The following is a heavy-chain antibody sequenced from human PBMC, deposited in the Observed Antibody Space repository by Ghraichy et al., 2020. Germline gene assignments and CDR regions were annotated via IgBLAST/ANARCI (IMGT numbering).Heavy chain of an antibody. CDR1: GYSFTSHW. V-gene: IGHV5-51*01. CDR2: IYPGDSDT. D-gene: IGHD3-9*01. Sequence: GESLNISCKGSGYSFTSHWIGWVRQMPGKGLEWMGIIYPGDSDTRYSPSFQGQVTISADKSISTAYLQWSSLKASDTAMYYCASGILVRYFDWRLVSSTFDIWGQGTMVTVSS. CDR3: ASGILVRYFDWRLVSSTFDI. J-gene: IGHJ3*02.